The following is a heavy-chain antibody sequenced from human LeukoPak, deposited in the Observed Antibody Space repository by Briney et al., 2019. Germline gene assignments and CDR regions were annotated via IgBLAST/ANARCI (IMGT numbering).Heavy chain of an antibody. CDR1: GFTFSSYG. CDR3: ARGTWIQLWLIDY. Sequence: GGSLRLSCAASGFTFSSYGMNWVRQAPGKGLEWVSGIVPSGGTTYYADSVKGRFTISRDNAKNSLYLQMNSLRAEDTAVYYCARGTWIQLWLIDYWGQGTLVTVSS. D-gene: IGHD5-18*01. J-gene: IGHJ4*02. V-gene: IGHV3-48*01. CDR2: IVPSGGTT.